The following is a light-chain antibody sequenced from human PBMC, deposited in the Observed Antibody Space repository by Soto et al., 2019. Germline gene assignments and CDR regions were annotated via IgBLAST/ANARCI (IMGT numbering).Light chain of an antibody. J-gene: IGLJ2*01. CDR2: EDN. CDR1: SGSIASNY. Sequence: NFMLTQPHSVSESPGKTVTISCTRSSGSIASNYVQWYQQRPGSAPTTVIYEDNQRPSGVPDRFSGSIDSSSNSASLTISGLKTEDEADYYYQSYDSSQKVFGGGTKLTVL. CDR3: QSYDSSQKV. V-gene: IGLV6-57*04.